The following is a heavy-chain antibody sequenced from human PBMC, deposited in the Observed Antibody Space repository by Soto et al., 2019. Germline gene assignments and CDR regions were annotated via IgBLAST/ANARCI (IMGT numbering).Heavy chain of an antibody. Sequence: GGSLRLSCASSGFTFSSYEMNWVRQAPGKGLEWVSYISPSSDTVYYADSVKGRFTISRDNAENSLYLQMNSLRAEDTALYFCEGILVVPAPGHDASDIWGQGTMVTVSS. D-gene: IGHD2-8*02. CDR3: EGILVVPAPGHDASDI. CDR2: ISPSSDTV. CDR1: GFTFSSYE. V-gene: IGHV3-48*03. J-gene: IGHJ3*02.